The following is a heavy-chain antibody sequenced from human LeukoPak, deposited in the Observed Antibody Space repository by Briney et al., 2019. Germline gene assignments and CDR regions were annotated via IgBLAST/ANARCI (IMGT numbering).Heavy chain of an antibody. CDR1: GYTFTSYA. J-gene: IGHJ6*02. CDR3: ARDLTYYDFWSGQYYGMDV. V-gene: IGHV7-4-1*02. CDR2: INTNTGNP. Sequence: ASVKVSCKASGYTFTSYAMNWVRQAPGQGLEWMGRINTNTGNPTYAQGFTGRFVFSLDTSVSTAYLQISSLKAEDTAVYYCARDLTYYDFWSGQYYGMDVWGQGTTVTVSS. D-gene: IGHD3-3*01.